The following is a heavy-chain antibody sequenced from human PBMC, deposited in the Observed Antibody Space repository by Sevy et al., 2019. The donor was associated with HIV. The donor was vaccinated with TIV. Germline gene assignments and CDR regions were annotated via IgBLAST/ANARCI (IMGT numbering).Heavy chain of an antibody. CDR3: AREGCTKPHDY. D-gene: IGHD2-8*01. CDR2: LCFGCGKI. V-gene: IGHV3-23*01. CDR1: GFTFNIYS. Sequence: GGSLRLSCAASGFTFNIYSMSWVRQTPGKGLEWVATLCFGCGKINDADSVKGRFTMSRDDSKNAVYLQMNNLRVEDTAIYYCAREGCTKPHDYWGQGTLVTVSS. J-gene: IGHJ4*02.